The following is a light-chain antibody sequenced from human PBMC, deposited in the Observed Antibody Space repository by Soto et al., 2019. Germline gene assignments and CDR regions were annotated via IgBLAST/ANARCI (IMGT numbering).Light chain of an antibody. Sequence: QSALTQPRSVSGSPGQSVTISCTGTSGDVGAYDRVSWYQHHPTKAPKLIIYDVTNRPSGVPYRFSGSKSGSTASLTISGLQAEDEDDYYCCSDGGGSSWVFGGGTKLTVL. CDR2: DVT. CDR3: CSDGGGSSWV. J-gene: IGLJ3*02. CDR1: SGDVGAYDR. V-gene: IGLV2-11*01.